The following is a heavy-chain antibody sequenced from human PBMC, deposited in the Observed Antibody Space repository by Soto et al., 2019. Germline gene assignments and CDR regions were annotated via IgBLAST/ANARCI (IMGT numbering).Heavy chain of an antibody. CDR2: IYDSAST. J-gene: IGHJ4*02. V-gene: IGHV4-59*01. CDR3: WVDTTGLLDY. D-gene: IGHD5-18*01. Sequence: SETLSLTCTLSGGSISRYCWSWIRQPPGKGLEWIGYIYDSASTSYNPSLKSRVTISEDTSKNQFSLKLSSVTPPHPAAYYCWVDTTGLLDYWGQGTLATVHS. CDR1: GGSISRYC.